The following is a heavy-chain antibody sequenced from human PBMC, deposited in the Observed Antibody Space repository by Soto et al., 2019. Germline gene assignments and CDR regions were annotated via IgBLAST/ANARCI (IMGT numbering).Heavy chain of an antibody. CDR3: TRDPPFITMVRGVTH. D-gene: IGHD3-10*01. V-gene: IGHV3-49*03. Sequence: PGGSLRLSCTASVFTFGDYAMSWFRQAPGKGLEWVGFIRSKAYGGTTEYAASVKGRFTISRDDSKSIAYLQMNSLKTEDTAVYYCTRDPPFITMVRGVTHWGQGTLVTVSS. CDR1: VFTFGDYA. CDR2: IRSKAYGGTT. J-gene: IGHJ4*02.